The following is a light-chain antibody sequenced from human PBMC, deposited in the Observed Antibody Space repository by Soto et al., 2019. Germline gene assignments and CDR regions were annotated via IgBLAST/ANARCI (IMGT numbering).Light chain of an antibody. CDR3: QQYNSYLYT. CDR2: KAS. Sequence: DIQMTQSPSTLSASVGDRVTITCRASQSISSWLAWYQQKPGKAPKLLIYKASTLESGVPSRFSGSGSGTDFTLTISCLQPDDFAPYYCQQYNSYLYTFGQGTKLEIK. V-gene: IGKV1-5*03. CDR1: QSISSW. J-gene: IGKJ2*01.